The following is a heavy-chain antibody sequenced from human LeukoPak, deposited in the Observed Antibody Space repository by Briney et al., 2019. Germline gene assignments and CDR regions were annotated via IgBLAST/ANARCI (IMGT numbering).Heavy chain of an antibody. D-gene: IGHD6-19*01. V-gene: IGHV3-11*01. CDR1: GFTFSDYY. CDR3: AGDKTTGGWYEFDY. Sequence: GGSLRLSCAASGFTFSDYYMSWIRQAPGKGLEWVSYISSGGSTIYYADSVKGRFTISRDNAKNSLYLQVNSLRAEDTAVYYCAGDKTTGGWYEFDYWGQGTLVTVSS. J-gene: IGHJ4*02. CDR2: ISSGGSTI.